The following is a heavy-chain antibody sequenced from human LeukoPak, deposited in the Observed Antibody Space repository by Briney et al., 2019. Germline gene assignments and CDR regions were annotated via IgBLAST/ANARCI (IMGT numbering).Heavy chain of an antibody. Sequence: GASVKVSCKASGYTFTSYGISWVRQAPGQGLEWMGWISAYNGNTNYAQKLQGRVTMTTDTSTNTAYMELRSLRSDDTAVYYCARGRYCSSTSCYLQGWFDPWGQGTLVTVSS. D-gene: IGHD2-2*01. CDR2: ISAYNGNT. V-gene: IGHV1-18*01. J-gene: IGHJ5*02. CDR1: GYTFTSYG. CDR3: ARGRYCSSTSCYLQGWFDP.